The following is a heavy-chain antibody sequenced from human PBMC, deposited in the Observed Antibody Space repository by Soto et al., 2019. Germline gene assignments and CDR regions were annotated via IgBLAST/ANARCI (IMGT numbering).Heavy chain of an antibody. V-gene: IGHV3-30-3*01. Sequence: QMQLVESGGGVVQPGRSLRLSCAASGVTLSPYGMHWVRQAPGKGLEWLAFISYDGNDKYYADSVKGRFTISRDNSKNTLYRQMISLKPEDAAVYYCARDLGPTVPKDYLDCWGRGTLVTVSS. CDR1: GVTLSPYG. D-gene: IGHD4-17*01. J-gene: IGHJ4*02. CDR2: ISYDGNDK. CDR3: ARDLGPTVPKDYLDC.